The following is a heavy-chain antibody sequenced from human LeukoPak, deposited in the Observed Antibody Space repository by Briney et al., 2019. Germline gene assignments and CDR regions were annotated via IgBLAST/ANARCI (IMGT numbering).Heavy chain of an antibody. CDR2: IIPIFGTA. Sequence: ASVKVSCKASGGTFSSYAISWVRQAPGQGLEWMGGIIPIFGTANYAQKFQGRVTITTDESTSTAYMELSSLRSEDTAVYYCAKDRYSGYDWRDSYYYYGMDVWGQGTTVTVSS. J-gene: IGHJ6*02. CDR1: GGTFSSYA. D-gene: IGHD5-12*01. V-gene: IGHV1-69*05. CDR3: AKDRYSGYDWRDSYYYYGMDV.